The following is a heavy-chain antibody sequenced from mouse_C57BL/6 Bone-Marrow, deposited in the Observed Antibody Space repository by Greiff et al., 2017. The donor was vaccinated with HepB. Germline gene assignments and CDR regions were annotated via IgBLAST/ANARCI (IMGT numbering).Heavy chain of an antibody. J-gene: IGHJ3*01. CDR2: ISNLAYSI. Sequence: EVMLVESGGGLVQPGGSLKLSCAASGFTFSDYGMAWVRQAPRKGPEWVAFISNLAYSIYYADTVTGRFTISRENAKNTLYLEMSSLSSEDTAMYYCARPHYDGCFAYWGQGTLVTVSA. V-gene: IGHV5-15*04. D-gene: IGHD2-3*01. CDR1: GFTFSDYG. CDR3: ARPHYDGCFAY.